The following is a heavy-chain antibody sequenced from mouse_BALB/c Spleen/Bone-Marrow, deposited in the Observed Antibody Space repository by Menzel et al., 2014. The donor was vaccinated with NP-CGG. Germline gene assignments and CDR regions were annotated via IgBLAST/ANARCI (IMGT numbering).Heavy chain of an antibody. CDR1: GYTFTDFA. V-gene: IGHV1S137*01. CDR3: ARGGDSGLCYCAMDY. CDR2: ISPYYVDA. D-gene: IGHD6-1*01. J-gene: IGHJ4*01. Sequence: QVQLQQSGAELVRPGVSVKISCKGSGYTFTDFAIHWVKQSHTKSLEWIGVISPYYVDAGYNQKFKGKATMTIDRSSSQAYIELAGPSSEDSANYYNARGGDSGLCYCAMDYWGQGTPVTVSS.